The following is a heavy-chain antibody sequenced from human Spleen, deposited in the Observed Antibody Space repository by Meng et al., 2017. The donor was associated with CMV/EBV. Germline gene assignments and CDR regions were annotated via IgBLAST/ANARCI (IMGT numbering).Heavy chain of an antibody. Sequence: GESLKISCAASGFTFSDYYRNWVRQAPGKGLEWVSVIYSGGSTYYADSVKGRFTISRDNSKNTLYLQMNSLRAENTAVYYRARGGSSGYGYDYWGQGTLVTVSS. V-gene: IGHV3-66*02. CDR2: IYSGGST. CDR3: ARGGSSGYGYDY. D-gene: IGHD3-22*01. J-gene: IGHJ4*02. CDR1: GFTFSDYY.